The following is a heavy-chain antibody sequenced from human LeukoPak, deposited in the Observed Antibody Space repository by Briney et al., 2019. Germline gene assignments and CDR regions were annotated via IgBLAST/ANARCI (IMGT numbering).Heavy chain of an antibody. J-gene: IGHJ3*02. V-gene: IGHV3-7*01. Sequence: GGSLRLSCAASGFTFSSYEMNWVRQAPGKGLEWVANIKQDGSEKYYVDSVKGRFTISRDNAKNSLYLQMNSLRAEDTAVYYCARVQQWLVTAFDIWGQGTMVTVSS. CDR2: IKQDGSEK. CDR1: GFTFSSYE. D-gene: IGHD6-19*01. CDR3: ARVQQWLVTAFDI.